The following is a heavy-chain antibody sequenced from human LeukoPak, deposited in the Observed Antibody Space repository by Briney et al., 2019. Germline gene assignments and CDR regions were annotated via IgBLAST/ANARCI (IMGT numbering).Heavy chain of an antibody. Sequence: SVKVCCKASGYTFTGYYMHWVRQAPGQGLEWMGWINPNSGGTNYAQKFQGRVTITRDTSISTAYMELSRLRSDDTAVYYCARQVDSYGYVDYWGQGTLVTVSS. V-gene: IGHV1-2*02. CDR1: GYTFTGYY. D-gene: IGHD5-18*01. J-gene: IGHJ4*02. CDR2: INPNSGGT. CDR3: ARQVDSYGYVDY.